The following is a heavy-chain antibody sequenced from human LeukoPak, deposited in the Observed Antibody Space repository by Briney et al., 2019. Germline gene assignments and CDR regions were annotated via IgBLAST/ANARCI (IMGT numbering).Heavy chain of an antibody. CDR3: ARTVYGDYERYFDY. CDR2: ISSSSSTI. Sequence: GGSLRLSCAASGFTFSSYSMNWVRQAPGKGLEWVSYISSSSSTIYYAGSVKGRFTISRDNAKNSLYLQMNSLRAEDTAVYYCARTVYGDYERYFDYWGQGTLVTVSS. D-gene: IGHD4-17*01. CDR1: GFTFSSYS. J-gene: IGHJ4*02. V-gene: IGHV3-48*01.